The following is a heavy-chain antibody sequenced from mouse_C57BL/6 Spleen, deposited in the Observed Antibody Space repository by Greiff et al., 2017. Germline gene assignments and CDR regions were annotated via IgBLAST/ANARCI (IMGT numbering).Heavy chain of an antibody. CDR3: ARGNYDEGVYYFDY. CDR1: GYTFTDYY. V-gene: IGHV1-26*01. J-gene: IGHJ2*01. D-gene: IGHD2-4*01. CDR2: INPNNGGT. Sequence: VQLQQSGPELVKPGASVKISCKASGYTFTDYYMNWVKQSHGKSLEWIGDINPNNGGTSYNQKFKGKATLTVDKSSSTAYMELRSLTSEDSAVYFCARGNYDEGVYYFDYWGQGTTLTVSS.